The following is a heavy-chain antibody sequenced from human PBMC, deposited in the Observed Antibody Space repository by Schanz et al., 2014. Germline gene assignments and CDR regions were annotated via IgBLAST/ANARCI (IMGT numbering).Heavy chain of an antibody. J-gene: IGHJ4*02. Sequence: EVQLVESGGGVVRPGGSLRLSCTVSGFTVNNYAMNWVRQAPGKGLEWVSTIYSSGSTYYADSVRGRFTISRDNSMNTVYLQMNSLRSDDAAVYYCARDPNTSAWLPYFDTWGQGTLVTVSS. CDR3: ARDPNTSAWLPYFDT. V-gene: IGHV3-53*04. CDR2: IYSSGST. CDR1: GFTVNNYA. D-gene: IGHD6-19*01.